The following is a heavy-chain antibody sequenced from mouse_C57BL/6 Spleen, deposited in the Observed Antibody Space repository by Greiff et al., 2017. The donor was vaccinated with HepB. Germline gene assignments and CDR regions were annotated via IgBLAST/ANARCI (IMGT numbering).Heavy chain of an antibody. CDR1: GYTFTSYW. Sequence: QVQLQQSGTELVKPGASVKLSCKASGYTFTSYWMHWVKQRPGQGLEWIGNINPSDGGTNYNEKFKSKATLTVDKSSSTAYLQLSSLTSEDSAVYYCARNDYYRGYAMDYWGQGTSVTVSS. CDR3: ARNDYYRGYAMDY. V-gene: IGHV1-53*01. J-gene: IGHJ4*01. CDR2: INPSDGGT. D-gene: IGHD2-3*01.